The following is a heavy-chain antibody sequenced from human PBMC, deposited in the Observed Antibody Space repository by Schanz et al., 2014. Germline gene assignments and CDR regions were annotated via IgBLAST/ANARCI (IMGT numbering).Heavy chain of an antibody. CDR3: ARHLGPNYYYSGLDV. Sequence: EMQLVESGGGLIQPGGSLRLSCAASGFTVTSYYMSWVRQAPGKGLEWVSVIYSGDKTYSADSVKGRFTISRDTSKNTVYLQMNSLRAEDTAVYYCARHLGPNYYYSGLDVWGQGTTVTVSS. J-gene: IGHJ6*02. D-gene: IGHD2-8*01. CDR2: IYSGDKT. V-gene: IGHV3-53*01. CDR1: GFTVTSYY.